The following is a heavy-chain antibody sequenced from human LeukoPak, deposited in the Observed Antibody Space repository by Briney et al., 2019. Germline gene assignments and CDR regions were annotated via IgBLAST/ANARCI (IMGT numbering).Heavy chain of an antibody. D-gene: IGHD2-2*02. V-gene: IGHV4-4*02. J-gene: IGHJ3*02. CDR3: ARVGRYCSSTSCYTPLGRKKNAFDI. CDR1: GGSISSSNW. Sequence: SETLSPTCAVSGGSISSSNWWSWVRQPPGKGLEWIGEIYHSGSTNYNPSLKSRVTISVDKSKNQFSLKLSSVTAADTAVYYCARVGRYCSSTSCYTPLGRKKNAFDIWGQGTMVTVSS. CDR2: IYHSGST.